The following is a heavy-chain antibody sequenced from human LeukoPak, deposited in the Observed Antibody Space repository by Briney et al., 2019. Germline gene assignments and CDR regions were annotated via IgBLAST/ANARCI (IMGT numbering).Heavy chain of an antibody. Sequence: GGSLRLSCAASGFTFSSYAMSWVRQAPGKGLEWVSAISSSGGSTYYADSVKGRFTISRDNSKNTLYLQMTSLRAEDTAVYYCAKTPTDTSYCGGDCYLYFDYWGQGTLVTVSS. V-gene: IGHV3-23*01. CDR2: ISSSGGST. CDR3: AKTPTDTSYCGGDCYLYFDY. D-gene: IGHD2-21*02. CDR1: GFTFSSYA. J-gene: IGHJ4*02.